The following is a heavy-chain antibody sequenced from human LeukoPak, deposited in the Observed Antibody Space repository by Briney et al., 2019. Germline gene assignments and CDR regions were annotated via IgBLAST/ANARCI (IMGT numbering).Heavy chain of an antibody. J-gene: IGHJ4*02. CDR1: GYIFTSYG. Sequence: RVASVNVSCEASGYIFTSYGFAWVRQAPGQGLEWMGWISALNGNTNYAQKFQGRVTMTTDTSTSTAYMELRSLTSDDTAMYYCARDPEGVTPLDYWGQGTLVTVSS. V-gene: IGHV1-18*01. CDR3: ARDPEGVTPLDY. CDR2: ISALNGNT. D-gene: IGHD3-10*01.